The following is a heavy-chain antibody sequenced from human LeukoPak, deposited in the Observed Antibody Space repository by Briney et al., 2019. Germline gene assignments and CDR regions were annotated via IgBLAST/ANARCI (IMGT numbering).Heavy chain of an antibody. D-gene: IGHD6-19*01. CDR3: ARHGSGWAHFDY. Sequence: PSETLSLTCTVSGGSISSYYWSWIRQPPGKGPEWIGYIYYSGSTNYNPSLKSRVTISVDTSKNQFSLKLSSVTAADTAVYYCARHGSGWAHFDYWGQGTLVTVSS. V-gene: IGHV4-59*08. J-gene: IGHJ4*02. CDR1: GGSISSYY. CDR2: IYYSGST.